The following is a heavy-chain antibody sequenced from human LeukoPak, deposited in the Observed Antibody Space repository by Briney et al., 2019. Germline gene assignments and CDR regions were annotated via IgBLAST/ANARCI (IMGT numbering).Heavy chain of an antibody. CDR3: VRQDCSGGSCYLDS. CDR2: ISYDGSNK. Sequence: GGSLRLSCAASGFTFSSYAMHWVRQAPGKGLEWVAVISYDGSNKYYADSVKGRFTISRDYSKNTLDLQMNSLRTEDTAVYYCVRQDCSGGSCYLDSWGQGTLVTVSS. D-gene: IGHD2-15*01. V-gene: IGHV3-30-3*01. CDR1: GFTFSSYA. J-gene: IGHJ4*02.